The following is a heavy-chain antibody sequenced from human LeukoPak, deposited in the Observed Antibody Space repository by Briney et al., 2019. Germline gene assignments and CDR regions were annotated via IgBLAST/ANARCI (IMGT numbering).Heavy chain of an antibody. D-gene: IGHD1-1*01. Sequence: QTGGSLRLSCGASGFTFSSYGMHWVRQAPGKGLEWVAFIRYDGSNKYYADSVKGRFTISRDNSKNTLYLQMNSLRAEDTAVYYCAKLERPPSTVINYWGQGTLVTVSS. CDR2: IRYDGSNK. J-gene: IGHJ4*02. CDR3: AKLERPPSTVINY. CDR1: GFTFSSYG. V-gene: IGHV3-30*02.